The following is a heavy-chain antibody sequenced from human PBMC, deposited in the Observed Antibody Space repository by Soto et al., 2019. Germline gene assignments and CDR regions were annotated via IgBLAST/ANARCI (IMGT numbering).Heavy chain of an antibody. D-gene: IGHD6-19*01. V-gene: IGHV3-7*05. CDR3: ARCVGAVAGSN. CDR1: GFTLSSYW. J-gene: IGHJ1*01. Sequence: LSLSCVASGFTLSSYWMSWVRQAPGKGPEWVANIKGDGSEKYYADSVKGRFTISRDNAKNSLLLEMNSLRAEDTALYYCARCVGAVAGSNLGQGTLVTVSS. CDR2: IKGDGSEK.